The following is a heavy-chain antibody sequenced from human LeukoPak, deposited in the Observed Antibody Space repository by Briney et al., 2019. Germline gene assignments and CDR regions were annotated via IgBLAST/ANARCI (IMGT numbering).Heavy chain of an antibody. CDR3: ARDSEVRGVNLLWY. J-gene: IGHJ4*02. D-gene: IGHD3-10*01. V-gene: IGHV1-2*02. CDR2: IYPNSGGT. Sequence: ASVKVSCKTSGYTFTGYFMHWVRQAPGQGLEWMGWIYPNSGGTNYAPKFQGRVTMTRDTSISTAYMELSSLRSEDTAVYYCARDSEVRGVNLLWYWGQGTLVTVSS. CDR1: GYTFTGYF.